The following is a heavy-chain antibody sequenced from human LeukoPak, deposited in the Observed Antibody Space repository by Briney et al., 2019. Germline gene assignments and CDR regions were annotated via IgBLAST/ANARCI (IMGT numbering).Heavy chain of an antibody. V-gene: IGHV4-38-2*01. D-gene: IGHD6-6*01. CDR2: IYHSGST. Sequence: KASETLSLTCAVSGYSISSGYYWGWIRQPPGKGLEWIGSIYHSGSTYYNPSLKSRVTISVDTSKNQFSLKLSSVTAADTAVYYCARQSVVAARPFDYWGQGTLVTVSS. CDR1: GYSISSGYY. J-gene: IGHJ4*02. CDR3: ARQSVVAARPFDY.